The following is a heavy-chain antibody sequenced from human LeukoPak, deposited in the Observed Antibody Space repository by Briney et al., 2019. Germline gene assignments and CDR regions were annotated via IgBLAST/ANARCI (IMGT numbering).Heavy chain of an antibody. D-gene: IGHD1-26*01. CDR2: IKSKADDGTA. Sequence: PGGSLRLSCAASGFIFSNAWMGWVRQAPGKGLEWLGRIKSKADDGTAEYAAPVKGRFTISRDDSRDTRYLQMNSLKTEETGVYYCARPVGSSPRWFDPWGQGTLVTVSS. CDR3: ARPVGSSPRWFDP. V-gene: IGHV3-15*01. J-gene: IGHJ5*02. CDR1: GFIFSNAW.